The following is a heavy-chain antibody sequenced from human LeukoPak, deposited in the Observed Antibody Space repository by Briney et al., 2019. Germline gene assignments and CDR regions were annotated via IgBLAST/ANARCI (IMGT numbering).Heavy chain of an antibody. Sequence: SVKVSFKASGGTFSSYAMSWVRQAPGQGLEWMGGIIPIFGTANYAQKFQGRVTITADESTSTAYMELSSLRSEDTAVYYCARDAGRGVSYNYWGQGTLVTVSS. J-gene: IGHJ4*02. V-gene: IGHV1-69*13. CDR1: GGTFSSYA. D-gene: IGHD3-10*01. CDR3: ARDAGRGVSYNY. CDR2: IIPIFGTA.